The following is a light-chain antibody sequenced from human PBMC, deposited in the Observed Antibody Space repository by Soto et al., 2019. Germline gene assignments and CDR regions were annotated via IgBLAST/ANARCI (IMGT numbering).Light chain of an antibody. CDR2: AAS. J-gene: IGKJ5*01. V-gene: IGKV1-39*01. CDR1: QSISGY. Sequence: DIQMTQSPSSLSASVGYRVTITCRTSQSISGYLNWYRHKPWKAPTLLIYAASTLQSGVPSRFSGSGSGTDFTLTISNLQPEDFATYYCQQSYSTLPITFGQGTRLEIK. CDR3: QQSYSTLPIT.